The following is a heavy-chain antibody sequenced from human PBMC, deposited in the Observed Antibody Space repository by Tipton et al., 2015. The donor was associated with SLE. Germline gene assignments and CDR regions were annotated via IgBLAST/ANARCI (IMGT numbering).Heavy chain of an antibody. J-gene: IGHJ2*01. Sequence: LRLSCTVSGGSISNYYWSWIRRPPGKGLEWIGYIYYSGTTNYNPSLKSRVTISVDTSKNQFSLKLSSVTAADTAVYYCARGSGWYSYWYFDLWGRGTLVTVSS. CDR1: GGSISNYY. V-gene: IGHV4-59*01. CDR3: ARGSGWYSYWYFDL. D-gene: IGHD6-19*01. CDR2: IYYSGTT.